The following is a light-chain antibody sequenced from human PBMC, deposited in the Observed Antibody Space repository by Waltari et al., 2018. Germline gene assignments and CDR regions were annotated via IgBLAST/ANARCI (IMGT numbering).Light chain of an antibody. CDR3: SSYTSSGTVV. V-gene: IGLV2-14*01. J-gene: IGLJ2*01. CDR2: DVT. CDR1: NSDVGGSKF. Sequence: QSALTQPASVSGSPGQSIAISCTGTNSDVGGSKFVSWYQQPPGKAPKLMIYDVTNRPPGVADRFYGAKDDNTASLTISGLQAGDEADYYCSSYTSSGTVVFGGGTKLTVL.